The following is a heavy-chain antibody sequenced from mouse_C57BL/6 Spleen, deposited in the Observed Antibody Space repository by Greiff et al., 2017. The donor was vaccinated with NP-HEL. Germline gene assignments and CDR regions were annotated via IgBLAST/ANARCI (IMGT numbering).Heavy chain of an antibody. J-gene: IGHJ4*01. CDR1: GYTFTSYW. Sequence: QVQLQQPGAELVKPGASVKLSCKASGYTFTSYWMQWVKQRPGQGLEWIGEIDPSDSYTNYNQKFKGKATLTVDTSSSTAYMQLSSLTSEDSAVYYCASSYRGMDYWGQGTSVTVSS. CDR3: ASSYRGMDY. D-gene: IGHD2-12*01. CDR2: IDPSDSYT. V-gene: IGHV1-50*01.